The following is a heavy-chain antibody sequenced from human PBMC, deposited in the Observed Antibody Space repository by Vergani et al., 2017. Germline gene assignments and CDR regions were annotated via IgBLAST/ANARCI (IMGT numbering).Heavy chain of an antibody. D-gene: IGHD2-21*02. CDR3: AKYMRDSTDTLPDS. Sequence: QVQLVESAGGVVQPGGSLRLSCAASGFTFRKFGMHWIRQAPGKGLEWLAYIGKDGINTRYRDAVKGRFTVSRDNSKYILYLQMDSLRSEDTALYYCAKYMRDSTDTLPDSWGTGTLFIVSP. J-gene: IGHJ4*02. CDR2: IGKDGINT. CDR1: GFTFRKFG. V-gene: IGHV3-30*02.